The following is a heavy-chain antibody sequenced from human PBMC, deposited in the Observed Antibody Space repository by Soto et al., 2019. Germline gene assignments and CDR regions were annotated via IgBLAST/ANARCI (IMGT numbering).Heavy chain of an antibody. CDR1: GFTFSAYA. D-gene: IGHD2-8*01. CDR2: ISYDGSNK. V-gene: IGHV3-30-3*01. CDR3: SRGPPNEHYYYYGMDV. Sequence: PGGSLRLSCAAPGFTFSAYAMHWVRQTPGKGLEWVAVISYDGSNKHYADSVKGRFTFSRDNSKNTLYLQMNSLRVEDTAVYYCSRGPPNEHYYYYGMDVWGQGTTVTVSS. J-gene: IGHJ6*02.